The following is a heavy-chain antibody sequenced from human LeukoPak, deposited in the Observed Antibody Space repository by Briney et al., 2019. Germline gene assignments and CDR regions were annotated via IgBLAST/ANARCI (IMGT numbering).Heavy chain of an antibody. D-gene: IGHD4-17*01. V-gene: IGHV3-66*01. CDR2: LYSGGTT. J-gene: IGHJ4*02. CDR1: GFTVSSNY. CDR3: ARAPTVTTTWDY. Sequence: GGSLRLSCAASGFTVSSNYMSWVRQAPGKGLEWVSALYSGGTTYYADAVKGRFTISGDNSKNMLYLQMTSLRAEDTAVYYCARAPTVTTTWDYWGQGTLVTVSS.